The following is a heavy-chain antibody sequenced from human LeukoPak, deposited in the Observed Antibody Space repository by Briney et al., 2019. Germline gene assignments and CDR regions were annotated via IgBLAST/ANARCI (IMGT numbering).Heavy chain of an antibody. CDR3: ARENGWPPYYYYYRHV. V-gene: IGHV1-46*01. CDR2: INPSGGST. CDR1: GYTFTSYY. J-gene: IGHJ6*03. D-gene: IGHD6-19*01. Sequence: GASVTVSCKGSGYTFTSYYMHWVRQAPGQGLEWMGIINPSGGSTSYAQKLQGRVTMTRDTSKNQFSLKLSSVTAADTAVYYCARENGWPPYYYYYRHVWGKGTTVTISS.